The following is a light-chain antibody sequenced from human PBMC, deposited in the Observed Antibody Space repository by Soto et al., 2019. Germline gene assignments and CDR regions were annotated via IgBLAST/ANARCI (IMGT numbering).Light chain of an antibody. CDR1: QSVRSSY. CDR2: GTS. Sequence: EIVLTQSPGIVSLSPGERATLSCRASQSVRSSYFAWYQQKFGEAPRLLIYGTSIRAAGVPDRFSGSGSGTDFTLTISRLEPEDFGLYYCQQYGNSMTFGGGTKVEIK. V-gene: IGKV3-20*01. J-gene: IGKJ4*01. CDR3: QQYGNSMT.